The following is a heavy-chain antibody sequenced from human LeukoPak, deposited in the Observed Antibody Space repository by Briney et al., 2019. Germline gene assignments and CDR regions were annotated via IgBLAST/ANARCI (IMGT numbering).Heavy chain of an antibody. D-gene: IGHD2-2*01. CDR3: AKILVVVPAEHYFDY. CDR1: GFTFSSYG. CDR2: IRYDGSNK. Sequence: GGSLRLSCAASGFTFSSYGMHWVRQAPGKALEWVAFIRYDGSNKYYADSVKGRFTISRDNSKNTLYLQMNSLRAEDTAVYYCAKILVVVPAEHYFDYWGQGTLVTVSS. J-gene: IGHJ4*02. V-gene: IGHV3-30*02.